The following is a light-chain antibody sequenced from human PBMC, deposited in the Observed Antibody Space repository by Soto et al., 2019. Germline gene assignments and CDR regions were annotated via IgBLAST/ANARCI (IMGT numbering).Light chain of an antibody. Sequence: EIVLTPSPGTLSLSPGERATLSCRASQSVSSSYLAWYQQKPGQAPRLLIYGASGRATGIPDRFSGSGSGTDVTLTTSRLEPEDFAVYYCQQYGSSPRTFGQGTKVDIK. J-gene: IGKJ1*01. CDR1: QSVSSSY. V-gene: IGKV3-20*01. CDR2: GAS. CDR3: QQYGSSPRT.